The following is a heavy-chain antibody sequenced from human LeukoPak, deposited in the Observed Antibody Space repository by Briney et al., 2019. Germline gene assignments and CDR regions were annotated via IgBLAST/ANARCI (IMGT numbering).Heavy chain of an antibody. Sequence: GGSLRLSCAASGFTFSSYAMSWVSQAPGKGLGWVSAISGSGGSTYYADSVKGRFTISRDNSKNTLYLQMNSLRAEDTAVYYCANPGASSGYYYGGYFDYWGQGTLVPVSS. V-gene: IGHV3-23*01. CDR3: ANPGASSGYYYGGYFDY. CDR1: GFTFSSYA. CDR2: ISGSGGST. J-gene: IGHJ4*02. D-gene: IGHD3-22*01.